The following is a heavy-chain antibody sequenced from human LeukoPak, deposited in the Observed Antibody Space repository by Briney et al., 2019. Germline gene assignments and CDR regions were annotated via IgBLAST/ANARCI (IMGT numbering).Heavy chain of an antibody. CDR3: ARDRKGPNWFDP. D-gene: IGHD1-14*01. Sequence: PSETLSLTCTVSGGSISSSSYYWGWIRQPPGKGLEWIGSIYYSGSTYYNPSLKSRATISVDTSKNQFSLKLSSVTAADTAVYYCARDRKGPNWFDPWGQGTLVTVSS. CDR2: IYYSGST. V-gene: IGHV4-39*07. J-gene: IGHJ5*02. CDR1: GGSISSSSYY.